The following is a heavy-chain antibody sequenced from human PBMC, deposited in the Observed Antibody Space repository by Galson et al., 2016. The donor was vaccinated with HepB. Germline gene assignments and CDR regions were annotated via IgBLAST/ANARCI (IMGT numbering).Heavy chain of an antibody. J-gene: IGHJ3*01. Sequence: SLRLSCAASGFSFSTYAMHWVRQAPGKGLEWVALISYDGSYSSYADSVKGRFTISRDNSTKTLYLQMNSLRAEDTAVYYCAKVPSMVRGFWGQGTMVTVSS. D-gene: IGHD3-10*01. CDR1: GFSFSTYA. CDR2: ISYDGSYS. V-gene: IGHV3-30*18. CDR3: AKVPSMVRGF.